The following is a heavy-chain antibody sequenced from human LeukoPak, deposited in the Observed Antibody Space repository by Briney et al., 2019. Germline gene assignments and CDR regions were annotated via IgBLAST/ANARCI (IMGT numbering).Heavy chain of an antibody. CDR1: GGSFSGYY. CDR2: INHSGST. CDR3: ARSRGAYSSGWYEDY. V-gene: IGHV4-34*01. Sequence: SETLSLTCAVYGGSFSGYYWSWIRQPPGKGLEWIGEINHSGSTNYNPSLKSRVTISVDTSKNQFSLKLSSVTAADTAVYYCARSRGAYSSGWYEDYWGQGALVTVSS. D-gene: IGHD6-19*01. J-gene: IGHJ4*02.